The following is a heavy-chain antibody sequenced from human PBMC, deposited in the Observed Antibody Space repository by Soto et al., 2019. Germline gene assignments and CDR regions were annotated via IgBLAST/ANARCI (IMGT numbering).Heavy chain of an antibody. V-gene: IGHV4-4*02. J-gene: IGHJ1*01. Sequence: QVQLQESGPGLVKPSGTLSLTCAVSGGSISSSNWWSWVRQPPGKGLEWIGEIYHSGSTNYNPSLKSRVTISVDKSKNQFSLKLSSVTAADTAVYYCARAYYYDSSGYYPESAEYFQHWGQGTLVTVSS. D-gene: IGHD3-22*01. CDR3: ARAYYYDSSGYYPESAEYFQH. CDR2: IYHSGST. CDR1: GGSISSSNW.